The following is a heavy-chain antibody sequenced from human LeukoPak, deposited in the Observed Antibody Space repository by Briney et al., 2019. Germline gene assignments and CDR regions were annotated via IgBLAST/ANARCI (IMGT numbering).Heavy chain of an antibody. CDR3: ARGVAPAGKRLDP. CDR2: INPNGGGT. V-gene: IGHV1-2*02. D-gene: IGHD6-13*01. CDR1: GYSFTGYY. Sequence: ASVKLCCKTSGYSFTGYYIHWVRQAPGQGFEWLGWINPNGGGTFYAQKFQDSVTMTRDTSITTAYMELSTLRLDDAAMYYCARGVAPAGKRLDPWGQGTLITVSS. J-gene: IGHJ5*02.